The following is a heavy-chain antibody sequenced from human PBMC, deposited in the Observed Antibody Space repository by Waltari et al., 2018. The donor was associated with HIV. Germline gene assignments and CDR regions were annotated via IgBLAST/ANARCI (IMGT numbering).Heavy chain of an antibody. Sequence: EVQLVESGGGLVQPGGSLRLSCAASGFTFSSYWMSWVRQAPGRGLGWVAKIKKDGSEKYYVDSMKGRFTISRDNAKNSLYLQINSLRAEDTAVYYCAGRSPARRLNWFDPWGQGTLVIVSS. J-gene: IGHJ5*02. CDR2: IKKDGSEK. D-gene: IGHD2-8*01. V-gene: IGHV3-7*01. CDR1: GFTFSSYW. CDR3: AGRSPARRLNWFDP.